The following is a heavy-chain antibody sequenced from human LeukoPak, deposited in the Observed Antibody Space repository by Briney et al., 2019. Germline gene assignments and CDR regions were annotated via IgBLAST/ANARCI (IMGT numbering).Heavy chain of an antibody. V-gene: IGHV3-30*04. CDR2: ISYDGSNK. D-gene: IGHD3-16*01. CDR3: AKDLRGKLTTGGY. Sequence: GGSLRLSCAASGFTFSSYAMHWVRQAPGKGLEWVAVISYDGSNKYYADSMKGRFTISRDNSKNTLYLQMNSLRAEDTAVYYCAKDLRGKLTTGGYWGQGTLVTVSS. J-gene: IGHJ4*02. CDR1: GFTFSSYA.